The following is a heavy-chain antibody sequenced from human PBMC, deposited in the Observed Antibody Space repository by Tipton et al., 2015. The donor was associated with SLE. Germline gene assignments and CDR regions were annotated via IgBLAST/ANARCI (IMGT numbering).Heavy chain of an antibody. CDR3: ATYTPGSFDY. CDR1: GDSISSASYY. J-gene: IGHJ4*02. Sequence: TLSLTCTVSGDSISSASYYWGWIRQPPGKGLEWIGSIYYSGSTYYNPSLKSRVTISVDTSKNQFSLKLSSVTAADTAVYYCATYTPGSFDYWGQGTLVTVSS. D-gene: IGHD2-2*02. CDR2: IYYSGST. V-gene: IGHV4-39*07.